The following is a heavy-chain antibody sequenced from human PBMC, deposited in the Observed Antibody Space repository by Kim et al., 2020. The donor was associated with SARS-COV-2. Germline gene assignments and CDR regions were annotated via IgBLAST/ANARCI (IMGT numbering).Heavy chain of an antibody. J-gene: IGHJ4*02. V-gene: IGHV3-53*01. D-gene: IGHD6-19*01. CDR3: ARGSSNSGWYVFDY. Sequence: GGSLRLSCAVSGFSVSSNHMSWVRQAPGEGLEWVSVIYTDSTTFYADSVKGRFTISRDNSKNTLHFQMNSLRAEDTATYYCARGSSNSGWYVFDYWGQGT. CDR2: IYTDSTT. CDR1: GFSVSSNH.